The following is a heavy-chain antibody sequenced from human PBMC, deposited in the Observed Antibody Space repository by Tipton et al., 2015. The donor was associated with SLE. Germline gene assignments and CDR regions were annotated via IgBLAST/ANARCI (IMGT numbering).Heavy chain of an antibody. CDR1: GFTFRTYA. D-gene: IGHD3-9*01. CDR2: ISGDGGSA. Sequence: SLRLSCAASGFTFRTYAMAWVRQSPGKGLEWVSGISGDGGSAYYADSVKGRFTISRDNSKNTLYLQMNTLRAEDTSVYFCARGGRDDNAFDIWGQGTLVTVSS. V-gene: IGHV3-23*01. J-gene: IGHJ3*02. CDR3: ARGGRDDNAFDI.